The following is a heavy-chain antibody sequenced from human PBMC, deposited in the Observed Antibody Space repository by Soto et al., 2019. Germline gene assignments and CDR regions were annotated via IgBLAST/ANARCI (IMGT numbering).Heavy chain of an antibody. D-gene: IGHD3-16*02. J-gene: IGHJ5*02. CDR3: ATSLMITFGGVIVKDWFDP. CDR1: GYTLTELS. CDR2: FDPEDGET. V-gene: IGHV1-24*01. Sequence: ASVKVSCKVSGYTLTELSMHWVRQAPGKGLEWMGGFDPEDGETIYAQKFQGRVTMTEDTSTDTAYMELSSLRSEDTAVYYCATSLMITFGGVIVKDWFDPWGQGTLVTVSS.